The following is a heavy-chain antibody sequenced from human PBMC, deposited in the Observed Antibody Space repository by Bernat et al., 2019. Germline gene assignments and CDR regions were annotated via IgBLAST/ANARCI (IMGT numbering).Heavy chain of an antibody. Sequence: EVQLVESGGGLVQPGGSLRLSCAASGFTFSSYSMNWVRQAPGKGVEWVSFISSSSSTIYYADSVKGRFTISRDNAKNSLYLQMNSLRAEDTAVYYCAKVLWFGGALDWWGPGTLVTVSS. CDR3: AKVLWFGGALDW. CDR1: GFTFSSYS. CDR2: ISSSSSTI. V-gene: IGHV3-48*01. D-gene: IGHD3-10*01. J-gene: IGHJ4*02.